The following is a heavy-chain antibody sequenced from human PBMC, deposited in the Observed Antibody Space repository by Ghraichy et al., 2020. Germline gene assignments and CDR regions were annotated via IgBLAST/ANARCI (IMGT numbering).Heavy chain of an antibody. D-gene: IGHD3-22*01. CDR3: ARGQYDTSGYYVDS. CDR1: GGSVSGYY. J-gene: IGHJ4*02. V-gene: IGHV4-59*08. Sequence: SETLSLTCTVSGGSVSGYYWSWIRQPPGKGLEWIGYIYYTGSTNYTPSLKSRVTISVDTSKNQFSLKLSSVTAADTAVFYCARGQYDTSGYYVDSWGQGTLVTVSS. CDR2: IYYTGST.